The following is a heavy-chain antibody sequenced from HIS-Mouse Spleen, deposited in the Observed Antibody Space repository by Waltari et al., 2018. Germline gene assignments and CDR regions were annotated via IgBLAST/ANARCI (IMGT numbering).Heavy chain of an antibody. D-gene: IGHD6-13*01. J-gene: IGHJ2*01. V-gene: IGHV4-39*07. CDR2: IYYSGRT. CDR1: GGSISSSSYY. Sequence: QLQLQESGPGLLKPSETLSLTCTVSGGSISSSSYYWGWIRQPPGKGLEGIGSIYYSGRTSNNPSLKSRVTISVDTSKNQFSLKLSSVTAADTAVYYCAREIPYSSSWYDWYFDLWGRGTLVTVSS. CDR3: AREIPYSSSWYDWYFDL.